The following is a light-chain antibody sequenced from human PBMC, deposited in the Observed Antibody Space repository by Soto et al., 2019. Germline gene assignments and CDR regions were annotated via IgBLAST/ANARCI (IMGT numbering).Light chain of an antibody. CDR3: QQYGSSPDT. V-gene: IGKV3-20*01. CDR2: DAS. CDR1: QSVRRNY. Sequence: EIVLTQSPGTLSLSPGERATLSCRASQSVRRNYLAWYQQKPGQAPRVLIYDASNRATGIPDRISGSGSGTDFTLTISRLEPEDVAVYYCQQYGSSPDTFGGGTKVEIK. J-gene: IGKJ4*01.